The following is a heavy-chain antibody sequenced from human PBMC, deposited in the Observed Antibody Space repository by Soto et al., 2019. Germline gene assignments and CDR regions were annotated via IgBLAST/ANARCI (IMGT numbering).Heavy chain of an antibody. Sequence: EVQLLESGGGLVQPGGSLRLSCAASGFTFGTYAMNWVRQAPGKGLEWVSGITGSGGSTYYADSVKGRFTISRDNSENTLYLQMNSLRGYDTAVYYCAKDRSVDTRDWFDPWGQGTLVTVSS. V-gene: IGHV3-23*01. CDR2: ITGSGGST. D-gene: IGHD5-18*01. J-gene: IGHJ5*02. CDR3: AKDRSVDTRDWFDP. CDR1: GFTFGTYA.